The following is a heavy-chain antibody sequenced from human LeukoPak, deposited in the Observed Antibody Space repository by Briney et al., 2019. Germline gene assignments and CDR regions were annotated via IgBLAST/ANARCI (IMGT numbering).Heavy chain of an antibody. CDR1: GGSLSSYY. Sequence: PSETLSLTCTVSGGSLSSYYWSWIRQPPGKGLEWIGYIYYSGSTNYNPSLKSRVTISVDTSKNQFSLKLSSVTAADTAVYYCARDLYYYDSSGYNAYGAFDIWGQGTMVTVSS. CDR3: ARDLYYYDSSGYNAYGAFDI. CDR2: IYYSGST. D-gene: IGHD3-22*01. V-gene: IGHV4-59*01. J-gene: IGHJ3*02.